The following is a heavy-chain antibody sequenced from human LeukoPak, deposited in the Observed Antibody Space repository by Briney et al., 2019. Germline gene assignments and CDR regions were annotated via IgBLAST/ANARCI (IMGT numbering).Heavy chain of an antibody. CDR3: ARSTFWSGYPARYYYYYYMDV. J-gene: IGHJ6*03. Sequence: ASVKVSCKVSGDSFSTYTFSWVRQAPGQGLEWMGRITPILGIPNYARKFQGRVTITTDESTSTAYMELSSLRSEDTAVYYCARSTFWSGYPARYYYYYYMDVWGKGTTVTVSS. D-gene: IGHD3-3*01. CDR1: GDSFSTYT. V-gene: IGHV1-69*02. CDR2: ITPILGIP.